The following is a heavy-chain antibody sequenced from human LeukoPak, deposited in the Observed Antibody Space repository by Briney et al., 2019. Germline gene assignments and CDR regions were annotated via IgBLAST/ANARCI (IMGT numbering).Heavy chain of an antibody. CDR1: GYRFTHYW. D-gene: IGHD3-22*01. J-gene: IGHJ3*02. Sequence: GESLKISCKASGYRFTHYWIGWVRQMPGKGLEWMGMIFPGDSDTKYSPSFQGQVTISVDKSISTVYLQWSSLKASDTAMYYCARRPHYYDSSGYWGLAFDIWGQGTMVTVSS. CDR3: ARRPHYYDSSGYWGLAFDI. CDR2: IFPGDSDT. V-gene: IGHV5-51*01.